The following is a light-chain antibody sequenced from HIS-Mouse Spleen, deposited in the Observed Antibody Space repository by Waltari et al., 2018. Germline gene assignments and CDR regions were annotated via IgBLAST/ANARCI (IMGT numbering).Light chain of an antibody. CDR2: EGS. V-gene: IGLV2-23*01. CDR3: CSYAGSSTWV. Sequence: QSALTQPASVSGSPGQSITIPCPGTRRDVGSYNLVSWYQQHPGKAPKRMIYEGSKRPSGVSNRFSGSKSGNTASLTISGLQAEDEADYYCCSYAGSSTWVFGGGTKLTVL. J-gene: IGLJ3*02. CDR1: RRDVGSYNL.